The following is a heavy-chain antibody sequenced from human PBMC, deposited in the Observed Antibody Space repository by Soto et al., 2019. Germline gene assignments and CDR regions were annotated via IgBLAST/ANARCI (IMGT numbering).Heavy chain of an antibody. V-gene: IGHV3-23*01. J-gene: IGHJ6*02. Sequence: GGSLRLSCAASGFTFSSYAMSWVRQAPGKGLEWVSAISGSGGSTYYADSVKGRFTISRDNSKNTLYLQMNSLRAEDTAVYYCAKDPPTVTTGWYYYGMDVWGQGTTVTVSS. CDR2: ISGSGGST. D-gene: IGHD4-4*01. CDR1: GFTFSSYA. CDR3: AKDPPTVTTGWYYYGMDV.